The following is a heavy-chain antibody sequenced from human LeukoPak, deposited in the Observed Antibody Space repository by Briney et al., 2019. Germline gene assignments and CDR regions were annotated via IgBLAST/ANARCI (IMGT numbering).Heavy chain of an antibody. CDR1: GFTFSSYA. J-gene: IGHJ4*02. CDR2: ISYDGSNK. Sequence: GGSLRLSCAASGFTFSSYAMYWVRQAPGKGLECVAVISYDGSNKYYADSVKGRFTISRDNPKNTLYLQMNSLRAEDTAVYYCARENHDSSVFDYWGQGTLVTVSS. CDR3: ARENHDSSVFDY. D-gene: IGHD3-22*01. V-gene: IGHV3-30-3*01.